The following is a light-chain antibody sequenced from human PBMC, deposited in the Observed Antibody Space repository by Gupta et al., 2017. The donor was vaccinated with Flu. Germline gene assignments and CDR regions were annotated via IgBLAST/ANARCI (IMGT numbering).Light chain of an antibody. Sequence: EIVLTQSPATLSLVPGERATLSCRASQSVSNYLGWYQQKPGQAPRLLIYDASNRATGVPARFSGSGSGTDFTLTISSLEPEDFAVYYCQQRTNWPPEITFGQGTRLEIK. J-gene: IGKJ5*01. CDR3: QQRTNWPPEIT. CDR2: DAS. V-gene: IGKV3-11*01. CDR1: QSVSNY.